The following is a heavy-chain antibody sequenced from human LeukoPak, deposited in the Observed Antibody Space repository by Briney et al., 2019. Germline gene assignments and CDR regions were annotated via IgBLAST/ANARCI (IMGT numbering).Heavy chain of an antibody. CDR2: MNPNSGGT. V-gene: IGHV1-8*01. CDR1: GDTFTSYD. CDR3: ARGGRPVYYYYTDV. J-gene: IGHJ6*03. Sequence: ASVKVSCKASGDTFTSYDINWVRQATGQGLEWMGWMNPNSGGTNYAQKSQGRVTMTRDTSIRTSYMDLSRLRSDDTAVYYCARGGRPVYYYYTDVWGKGTTVTISS.